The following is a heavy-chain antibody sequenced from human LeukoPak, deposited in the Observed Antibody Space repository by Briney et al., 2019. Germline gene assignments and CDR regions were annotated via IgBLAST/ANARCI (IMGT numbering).Heavy chain of an antibody. CDR2: IYYSGRT. J-gene: IGHJ4*02. D-gene: IGHD5-18*01. CDR3: ARMVSLDY. V-gene: IGHV4-59*01. Sequence: PSETLSLTCTVSVGSISSYYWSWIRQPPGKGLEWIGYIYYSGRTNYNPSLQSRVTISVDTSKNQFSLKLSSVTAADTAVYYCARMVSLDYWGQGTLVTVSS. CDR1: VGSISSYY.